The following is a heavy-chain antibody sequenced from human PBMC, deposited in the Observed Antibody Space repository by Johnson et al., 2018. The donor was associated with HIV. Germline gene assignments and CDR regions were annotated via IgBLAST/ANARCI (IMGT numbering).Heavy chain of an antibody. J-gene: IGHJ3*02. D-gene: IGHD6-6*01. V-gene: IGHV3-23*04. CDR1: GFTFDDYG. CDR3: AKGAEILSSSAAFDI. CDR2: ISGSGGST. Sequence: VQVVESGGGVVRPGGSLRLSCAASGFTFDDYGMSWVRQAPGKGLEWVSGISGSGGSTYYADSVKGRFTISRDNSKNTLYLQMNSLRAEDTAVYYCAKGAEILSSSAAFDIWGQGTMVTISS.